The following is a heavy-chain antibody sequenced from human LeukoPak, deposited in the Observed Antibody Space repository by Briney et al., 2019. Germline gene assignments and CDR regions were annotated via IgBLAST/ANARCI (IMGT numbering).Heavy chain of an antibody. D-gene: IGHD5-24*01. CDR2: ISRDGGTT. CDR1: GFTLSSYP. J-gene: IGHJ6*03. V-gene: IGHV3-64*01. CDR3: ARGDGYNYYFYYMDV. Sequence: GGSLRLSCAASGFTLSSYPMHWVRQAPGKGLEYDSSISRDGGTTYYANALKGRFTISRDTSKNTLYLQMGSLRAEDMAVYYCARGDGYNYYFYYMDVWGKGTTVTVSS.